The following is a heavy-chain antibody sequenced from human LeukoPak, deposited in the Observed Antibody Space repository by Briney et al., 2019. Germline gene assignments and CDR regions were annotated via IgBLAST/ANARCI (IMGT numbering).Heavy chain of an antibody. V-gene: IGHV4-39*07. Sequence: PSETLSLTCTVSGGSISSSSYYWGWIRQPPGKGLEWIGSIHYSGSTNYNPSLKSRATISVDTSKNQFSLKLSSVTAADTAVYYCARGYCSGGSCYSYYYYNYMDVWGKGTTVTVSS. J-gene: IGHJ6*03. D-gene: IGHD2-15*01. CDR2: IHYSGST. CDR3: ARGYCSGGSCYSYYYYNYMDV. CDR1: GGSISSSSYY.